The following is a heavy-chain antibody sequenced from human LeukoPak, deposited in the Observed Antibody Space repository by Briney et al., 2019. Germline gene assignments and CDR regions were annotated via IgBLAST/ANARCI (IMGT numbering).Heavy chain of an antibody. D-gene: IGHD1-26*01. V-gene: IGHV3-23*01. Sequence: PGGSLRLSCPAAGFTFSSYAMNWVRQAPGKGLEWVSAISGSGGSTYYADCVKGRFIISRDNSKNTLYLQMNSLRAEDTAVYYCAKGRGAPYCFDYWGQGTLVTVSS. J-gene: IGHJ4*02. CDR3: AKGRGAPYCFDY. CDR2: ISGSGGST. CDR1: GFTFSSYA.